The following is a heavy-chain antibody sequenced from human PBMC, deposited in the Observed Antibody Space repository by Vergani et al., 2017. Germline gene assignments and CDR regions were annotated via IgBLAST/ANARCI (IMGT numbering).Heavy chain of an antibody. V-gene: IGHV1-3*01. Sequence: QVQLVQSGAEVRKPGASVNVSCKASGYTFTIYAMHWVRQAPGQRLEWMGWINAGNVNTKSSQKFQGRVTMTTDTATSTAYMELRSLRSDDTAVYYCARDTDIVVVPAAPYYYYYYGMDVWGQGTTVTVSS. D-gene: IGHD2-2*01. CDR3: ARDTDIVVVPAAPYYYYYYGMDV. J-gene: IGHJ6*02. CDR1: GYTFTIYA. CDR2: INAGNVNT.